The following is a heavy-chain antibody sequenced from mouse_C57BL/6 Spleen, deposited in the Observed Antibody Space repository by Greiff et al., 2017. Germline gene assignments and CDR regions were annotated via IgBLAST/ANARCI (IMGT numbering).Heavy chain of an antibody. Sequence: EVQLVESGGDLVKPGGSLKLSCAASGFTFSSYAMSWVRQTPDKRLEWVATISSGGSYTYYPDSVKGRFTISRDNAKNTLYLQRSSLKSEDTAMYDCARHGDYSSIYFDYWGQGTTLTVSA. CDR2: ISSGGSYT. J-gene: IGHJ2*01. D-gene: IGHD1-1*01. CDR3: ARHGDYSSIYFDY. V-gene: IGHV5-6*01. CDR1: GFTFSSYA.